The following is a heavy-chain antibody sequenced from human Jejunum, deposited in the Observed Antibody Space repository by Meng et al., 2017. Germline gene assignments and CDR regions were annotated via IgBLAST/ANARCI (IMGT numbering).Heavy chain of an antibody. D-gene: IGHD3-22*01. V-gene: IGHV4-59*01. Sequence: SETLSLTCTVSGASITNYYWSWIRQPPGKGLEWIGRMYYSGSTNFNPSLESRVTMSVDTSKNQFSLRLTSVTAADTAVYYCARRPYSYESGGYPYAFDVWGQGTMVTVSS. CDR3: ARRPYSYESGGYPYAFDV. J-gene: IGHJ3*01. CDR2: MYYSGST. CDR1: GASITNYY.